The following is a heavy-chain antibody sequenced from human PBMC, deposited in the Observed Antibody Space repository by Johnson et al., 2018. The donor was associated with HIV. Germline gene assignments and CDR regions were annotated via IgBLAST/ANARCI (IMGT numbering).Heavy chain of an antibody. D-gene: IGHD6-13*01. CDR2: IYSGGSI. CDR3: AKDAAAAALRAFDN. Sequence: KGLEWVSVIYSGGSIYYADSVKGRFTISRDNSKNTLFLQMNSLRAEDTAVYYCAKDAAAAALRAFDNWGQGTMVTVSS. V-gene: IGHV3-53*01. J-gene: IGHJ3*02.